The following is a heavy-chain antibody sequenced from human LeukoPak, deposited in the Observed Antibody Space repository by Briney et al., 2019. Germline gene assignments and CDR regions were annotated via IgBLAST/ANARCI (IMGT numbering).Heavy chain of an antibody. CDR3: ASPSNDY. CDR1: GGSFSGYY. D-gene: IGHD2/OR15-2a*01. Sequence: SETLSLTCAVYGGSFSGYYWSWIRQPPGKGLEWIGYIYYSGSTNYNPSLKSRVTISVDTSKNQFSPKLSSVTAADTAVYYCASPSNDYWGQGTLVTVSS. CDR2: IYYSGST. J-gene: IGHJ4*02. V-gene: IGHV4-59*08.